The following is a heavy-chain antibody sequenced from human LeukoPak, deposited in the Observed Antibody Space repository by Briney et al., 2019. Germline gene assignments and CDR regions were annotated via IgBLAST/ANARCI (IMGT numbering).Heavy chain of an antibody. CDR3: ARRSSGWSSIDY. CDR2: IIPIFGTA. V-gene: IGHV1-69*06. D-gene: IGHD6-19*01. J-gene: IGHJ4*02. CDR1: GYTFTSFG. Sequence: SVKVSCKASGYTFTSFGISWVRQAPGQGLEWMGGIIPIFGTANYAQKFQGRVTITADKSTSTAYMELSSLRSEDTAVYYCARRSSGWSSIDYWGQGTLVTVSS.